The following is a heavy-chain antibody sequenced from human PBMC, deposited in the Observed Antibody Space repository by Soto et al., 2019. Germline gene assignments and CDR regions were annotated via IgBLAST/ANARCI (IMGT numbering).Heavy chain of an antibody. J-gene: IGHJ6*03. CDR2: INHSGST. D-gene: IGHD2-15*01. V-gene: IGHV4-34*01. CDR3: ARLGYCSGGSCYDGPYYYYYYMDV. CDR1: GGSFSGYY. Sequence: PSETLSLTCTVYGGSFSGYYWSWIRQPPGKGLEWIGEINHSGSTNYNPSLKSRVTISVDTSKNQFSLKLSSVTAADTAVYYCARLGYCSGGSCYDGPYYYYYYMDVWGKGTTVTVSS.